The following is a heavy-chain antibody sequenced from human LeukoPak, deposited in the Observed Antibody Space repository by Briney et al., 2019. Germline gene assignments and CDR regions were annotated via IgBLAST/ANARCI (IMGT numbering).Heavy chain of an antibody. CDR2: INSDGSWT. CDR1: GFTFSSYW. D-gene: IGHD2-2*01. Sequence: PGGSLRLSCEASGFTFSSYWMHWVRQAPGKGLVWVSHINSDGSWTSYADSVKGRFTISKDNAKNTVYLQMNNLRAEDTAVYYCVSFYETYWGRGTLVTVSS. V-gene: IGHV3-74*01. CDR3: VSFYETY. J-gene: IGHJ4*02.